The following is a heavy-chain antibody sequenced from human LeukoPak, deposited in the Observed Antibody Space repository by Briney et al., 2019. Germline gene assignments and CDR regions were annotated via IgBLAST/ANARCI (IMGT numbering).Heavy chain of an antibody. J-gene: IGHJ4*02. D-gene: IGHD6-13*01. CDR3: ARTSSSWL. V-gene: IGHV4-59*01. Sequence: PSETLSLTCTVSGASINSYYWSWIRQPPGKGLEWIGCIYDSGSTYYNPSLKSRVTISVDTSKNQFSLKLTSVTAADTAMYYCARTSSSWLWGQGTLVTVSS. CDR1: GASINSYY. CDR2: IYDSGST.